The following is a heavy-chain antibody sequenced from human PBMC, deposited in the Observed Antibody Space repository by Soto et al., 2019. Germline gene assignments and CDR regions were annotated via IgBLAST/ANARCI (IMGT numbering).Heavy chain of an antibody. Sequence: QVQLVQSGAGVKKPGASVKVSCTASGGTFSSYAISWVRQAPGQGLEWMGGIIRIFGTANYAQKFQGRVTITADESTSTAYMELSSLRSEDTAVYYCAVGGYCSGGSCSYAFDIWGQGTMVTVSS. CDR1: GGTFSSYA. CDR3: AVGGYCSGGSCSYAFDI. J-gene: IGHJ3*02. V-gene: IGHV1-69*01. CDR2: IIRIFGTA. D-gene: IGHD2-15*01.